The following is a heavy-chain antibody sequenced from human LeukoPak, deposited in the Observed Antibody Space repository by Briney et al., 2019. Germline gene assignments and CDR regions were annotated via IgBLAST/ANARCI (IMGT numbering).Heavy chain of an antibody. D-gene: IGHD6-13*01. CDR1: GFTFSSYG. CDR2: ISYDGSNK. V-gene: IGHV3-30*03. CDR3: AGGTPGQQLAGGDAFDI. Sequence: GGSLRLSCAASGFTFSSYGMHWVRQAPGKGLEWVAVISYDGSNKCYADSVKGRFTISRDNSKNTLYLQMNCLRAEDTAVYYCAGGTPGQQLAGGDAFDIWGQGTMVTVSS. J-gene: IGHJ3*02.